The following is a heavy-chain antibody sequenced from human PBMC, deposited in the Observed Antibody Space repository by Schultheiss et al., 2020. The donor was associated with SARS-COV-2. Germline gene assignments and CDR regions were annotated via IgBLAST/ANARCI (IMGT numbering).Heavy chain of an antibody. J-gene: IGHJ4*02. V-gene: IGHV4-39*01. CDR2: IYYSGST. Sequence: SETLSLTCTVSGGSISSYYWGWIRQPPGKGLEWIGSIYYSGSTYYNLSLKSRVTISVDTSKNQFSLKLSSVTAADTAVYYCASPGLQKIANIVATAGAYYFDYWGQGTLVTVSS. D-gene: IGHD5-12*01. CDR1: GGSISSYY. CDR3: ASPGLQKIANIVATAGAYYFDY.